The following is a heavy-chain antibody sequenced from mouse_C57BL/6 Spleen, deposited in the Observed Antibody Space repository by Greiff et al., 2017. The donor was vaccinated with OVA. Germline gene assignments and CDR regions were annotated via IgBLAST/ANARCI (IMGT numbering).Heavy chain of an antibody. Sequence: QVQLQQSGAELVRPGASVTLSCKASGYTFTDYEMHWVKQTPVHGLEWIGAIDPETGGTAYNQKFKGKAILTADKSSSTAYMVLRSLRSEDSAVYYWTRDYYGSSAWFAYWGQGTLVTVSA. CDR2: IDPETGGT. CDR3: TRDYYGSSAWFAY. J-gene: IGHJ3*01. CDR1: GYTFTDYE. D-gene: IGHD1-1*01. V-gene: IGHV1-15*01.